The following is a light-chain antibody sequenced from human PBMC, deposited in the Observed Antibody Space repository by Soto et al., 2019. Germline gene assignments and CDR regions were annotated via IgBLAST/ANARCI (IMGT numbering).Light chain of an antibody. CDR1: QDISSW. CDR2: DAS. Sequence: DIQMTQSPSSVSASVGDRVTITCRASQDISSWLAWYQQKPGKAPKLLIHDASSLESGVPSRFSGIGSETDFTLIISSLQPAECATYYCYQINSFPLTFGGGNKVDI. V-gene: IGKV1D-12*01. CDR3: YQINSFPLT. J-gene: IGKJ4*01.